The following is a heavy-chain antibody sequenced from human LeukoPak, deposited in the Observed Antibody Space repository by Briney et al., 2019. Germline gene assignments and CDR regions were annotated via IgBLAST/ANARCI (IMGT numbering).Heavy chain of an antibody. V-gene: IGHV3-74*01. J-gene: IGHJ4*02. CDR1: GVTFSSYW. D-gene: IGHD6-13*01. CDR3: ARGRAAAGTVIQD. Sequence: GGSLRLSCAASGVTFSSYWMHWVRHASGKGLVWVSRISSEGSRTDYADCVKGRFTISRDHAKNTLYLQMNSLRVEDAAVYYCARGRAAAGTVIQDWGQGTLVTVSS. CDR2: ISSEGSRT.